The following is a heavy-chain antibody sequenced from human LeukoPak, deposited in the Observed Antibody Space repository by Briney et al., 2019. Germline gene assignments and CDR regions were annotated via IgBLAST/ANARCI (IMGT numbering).Heavy chain of an antibody. J-gene: IGHJ4*02. CDR3: AKAPVTSCRGAFCYPFDS. V-gene: IGHV3-23*01. Sequence: GGSLRLSCTVSGFSLSSYALSWVRRAPGKGLEWVSATSSSDAGTYYADSVRGRLTISRDNSRNTMYLQMNSLRVEDAAVYYCAKAPVTSCRGAFCYPFDSWGQGTLVTVSS. CDR2: TSSSDAGT. D-gene: IGHD2-15*01. CDR1: GFSLSSYA.